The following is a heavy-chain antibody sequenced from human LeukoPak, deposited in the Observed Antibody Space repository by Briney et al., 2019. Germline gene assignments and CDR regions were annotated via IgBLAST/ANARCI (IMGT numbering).Heavy chain of an antibody. D-gene: IGHD4-17*01. CDR2: ISGSGGST. CDR1: GFTFSSYA. CDR3: AEPYGDYYYYGMDV. J-gene: IGHJ6*02. V-gene: IGHV3-23*01. Sequence: PGGSLRLSCAASGFTFSSYAMSWVRQAPGKGLEWVSAISGSGGSTYYADSVKGRFTISRDNSKNTLYLQMNSLRAEDTAVYYCAEPYGDYYYYGMDVWGQGTTVTVSS.